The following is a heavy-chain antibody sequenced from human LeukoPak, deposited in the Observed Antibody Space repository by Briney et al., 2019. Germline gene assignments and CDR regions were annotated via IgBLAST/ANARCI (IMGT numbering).Heavy chain of an antibody. CDR2: ISGSGGST. V-gene: IGHV3-23*01. J-gene: IGHJ4*02. CDR1: GFTFSSYA. D-gene: IGHD5-12*01. CDR3: VRSSGYGVGDY. Sequence: PPGGSLRLSCAASGFTFSSYAMSWVRQAPGKGLEWVSAISGSGGSTYYADSVKGRFTISRDNANNSLYLQMNSLRAEDTAVYYCVRSSGYGVGDYWGQGTLVTVSS.